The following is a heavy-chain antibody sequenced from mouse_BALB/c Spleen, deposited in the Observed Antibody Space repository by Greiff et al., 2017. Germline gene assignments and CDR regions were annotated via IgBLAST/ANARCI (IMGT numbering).Heavy chain of an antibody. V-gene: IGHV7-1*02. CDR3: ARDAWGKIYFDV. Sequence: EVQGVESGGGLVQPGGSLRLSCATSGFTFSDFYMEWVRQPPGKRLEWIAASRNKANDYTTEYSSSVKGRFIVSRDTSQSILYLQMNALRAEDTAIYYCARDAWGKIYFDVWGAGTTVTVSS. CDR2: SRNKANDYTT. J-gene: IGHJ1*01. CDR1: GFTFSDFY.